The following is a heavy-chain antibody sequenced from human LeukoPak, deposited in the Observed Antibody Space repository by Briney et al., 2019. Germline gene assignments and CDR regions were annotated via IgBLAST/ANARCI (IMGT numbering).Heavy chain of an antibody. CDR2: ISGGGDGT. CDR3: ARGASGNYVQFDY. V-gene: IGHV3-23*01. Sequence: PGGSLRLSCAASGFTFSSYAMSWVRQAPGKGLEWVSTISGGGDGTYYADSVKGRFTISRDNSKNTLYLQMNGLRAEDTAVYHCARGASGNYVQFDYWGQGTLVTVSS. J-gene: IGHJ4*02. CDR1: GFTFSSYA. D-gene: IGHD3-16*01.